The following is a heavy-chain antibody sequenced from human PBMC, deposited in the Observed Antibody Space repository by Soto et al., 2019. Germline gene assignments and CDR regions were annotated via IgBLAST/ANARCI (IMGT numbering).Heavy chain of an antibody. V-gene: IGHV3-48*02. CDR2: ISSSSSTI. CDR1: GFTFSSYS. J-gene: IGHJ4*02. CDR3: AREGLTIFGVDIHFYFDY. D-gene: IGHD3-3*01. Sequence: EVQLVESGGGLVQPGGSLRLSCAASGFTFSSYSMNWVRQAPGKGLEWVSYISSSSSTIYYADSVKGRFTISRDNAKNSLYLQMNSLRDEDTAVYYCAREGLTIFGVDIHFYFDYWGQGTLVTVSS.